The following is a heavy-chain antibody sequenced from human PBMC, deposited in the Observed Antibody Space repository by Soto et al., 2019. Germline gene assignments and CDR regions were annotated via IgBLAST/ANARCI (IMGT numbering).Heavy chain of an antibody. CDR3: AIENWGPRGHYFDY. D-gene: IGHD7-27*01. V-gene: IGHV1-69*01. CDR2: IIPVFGTI. CDR1: GGTFNSFG. Sequence: QVHVVQSGAEVKKPGSSVKVPCKAYGGTFNSFGIKWVRQAPGQGLEWVGGIIPVFGTINYAQKFRGRVTITADASTSTSYMELSSLRSDDTAVYYCAIENWGPRGHYFDYWGQGTLVTVSS. J-gene: IGHJ4*02.